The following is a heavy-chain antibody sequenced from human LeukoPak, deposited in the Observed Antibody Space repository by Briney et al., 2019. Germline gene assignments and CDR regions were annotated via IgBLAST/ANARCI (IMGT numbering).Heavy chain of an antibody. CDR2: XYHSXST. CDR1: GYSISSGXY. Sequence: SETXXLXXAXXGYSISSGXYWGWIRPPPGKGREWIGSXYHSXSTYYNPSLKRRVTISGETYKKKFYLKVSSVTAADTAVYYCARPTRGYCSGGSCYATPHGWFDPWGQGTLVTVSS. CDR3: ARPTRGYCSGGSCYATPHGWFDP. D-gene: IGHD2-15*01. J-gene: IGHJ5*02. V-gene: IGHV4-38-2*01.